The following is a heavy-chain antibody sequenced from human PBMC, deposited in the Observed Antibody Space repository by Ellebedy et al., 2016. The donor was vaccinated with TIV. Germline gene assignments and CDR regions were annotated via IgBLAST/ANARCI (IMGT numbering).Heavy chain of an antibody. V-gene: IGHV1-69*13. CDR1: GGTFSSYA. Sequence: AASMKVSCKASGGTFSSYAISWVRQAPGQGLEWMGGIIPIFGTANYAQKFQGRVTITADESTSTAYMELSSLRSEDTAVYYCARVGPTVTTRDYYGMDVWGQGTTVTVSS. J-gene: IGHJ6*02. CDR2: IIPIFGTA. CDR3: ARVGPTVTTRDYYGMDV. D-gene: IGHD4-17*01.